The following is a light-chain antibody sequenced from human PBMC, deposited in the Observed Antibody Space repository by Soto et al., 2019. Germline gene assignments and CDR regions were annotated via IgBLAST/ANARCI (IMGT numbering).Light chain of an antibody. CDR1: QSVSIY. CDR3: QQRSNWPPEIT. CDR2: DAS. J-gene: IGKJ5*01. Sequence: EVVMTQSPATLSVSPGERATLSCRASQSVSIYLAWYQQKPGQAPRLLIYDASNRATGIPARFSGSGSGTDFTLTISSLEPEDFAVYYCQQRSNWPPEITFGQGTRLEIK. V-gene: IGKV3-11*01.